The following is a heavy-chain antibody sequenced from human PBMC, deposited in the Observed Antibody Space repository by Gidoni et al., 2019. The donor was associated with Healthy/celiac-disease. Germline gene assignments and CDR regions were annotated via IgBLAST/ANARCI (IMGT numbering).Heavy chain of an antibody. V-gene: IGHV4-4*07. Sequence: QVQLQESRPGLVKPSETLSLTCTVSGGSISSYYWSWIRQPAGKGLEWIGRIYTSGSTNYNPPLKRRVTMSVDTSKNQFSLKLSSVTAADTAVYYCARDTRFLEWFDVWGQGTLVTVSS. CDR1: GGSISSYY. CDR3: ARDTRFLEWFDV. CDR2: IYTSGST. J-gene: IGHJ5*02. D-gene: IGHD3-3*01.